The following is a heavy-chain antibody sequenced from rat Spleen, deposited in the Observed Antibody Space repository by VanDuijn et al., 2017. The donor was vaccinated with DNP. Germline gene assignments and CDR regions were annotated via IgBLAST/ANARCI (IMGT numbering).Heavy chain of an antibody. CDR3: ARWKIGPHYFDY. V-gene: IGHV3-1*01. CDR1: GYSITSNY. Sequence: VQLQESGPGLVKPSQSLSLTCSVTGYSITSNYWGWIRQFPGNKMEYIGHISYSGTTNYNPSLKSRIYITRDTSKNQFFLQLNSVSTEDTATYYCARWKIGPHYFDYWGQGVMVTVSS. CDR2: ISYSGTT. D-gene: IGHD1-5*01. J-gene: IGHJ2*01.